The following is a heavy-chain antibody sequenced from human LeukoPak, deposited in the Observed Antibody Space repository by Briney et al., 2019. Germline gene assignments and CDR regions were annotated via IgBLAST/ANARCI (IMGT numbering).Heavy chain of an antibody. CDR2: LGVYTFNT. CDR3: ARDSRLEVVRGVNLRDFDY. CDR1: GYTYSSFG. J-gene: IGHJ4*02. V-gene: IGHV1-18*01. Sequence: ASVKVFRKSSGYTYSSFGISGVRHAPGQGLEWMRWLGVYTFNTKYADTFQGRVTLTTDTSTSTAYIEMRSLTSDDTAIYYWARDSRLEVVRGVNLRDFDYWGQGTLVTVSS. D-gene: IGHD3-10*01.